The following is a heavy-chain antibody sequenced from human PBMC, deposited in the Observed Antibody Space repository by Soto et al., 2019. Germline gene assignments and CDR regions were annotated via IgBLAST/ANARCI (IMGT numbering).Heavy chain of an antibody. CDR2: IYYSGST. Sequence: QVQLQESGPGLVKPSQTLSLTCTVSGGSISSGDYYWSWIRQPPGKGLEWIGYIYYSGSTYYNPSLKSRVTISVDTSKHQFSLKLSSVTAADTAVYYCARDIGLPGKYYYGMDVWGQGTTVTVSS. CDR3: ARDIGLPGKYYYGMDV. V-gene: IGHV4-30-4*01. CDR1: GGSISSGDYY. J-gene: IGHJ6*02. D-gene: IGHD2-21*02.